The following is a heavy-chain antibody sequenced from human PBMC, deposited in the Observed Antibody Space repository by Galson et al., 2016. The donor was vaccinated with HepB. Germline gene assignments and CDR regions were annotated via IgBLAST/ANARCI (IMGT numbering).Heavy chain of an antibody. Sequence: LSLTCTVSGVSISSGDYYRSWIRQPPGKGLEWIAYIYNGENTYYNPSLERRATISADTSKNQFSLNLDSMSASATAVYFCAGSPPGYYDKTGYDFWGQGTLVTVSS. J-gene: IGHJ4*02. CDR1: GVSISSGDYY. V-gene: IGHV4-30-4*01. D-gene: IGHD3-16*01. CDR3: AGSPPGYYDKTGYDF. CDR2: IYNGENT.